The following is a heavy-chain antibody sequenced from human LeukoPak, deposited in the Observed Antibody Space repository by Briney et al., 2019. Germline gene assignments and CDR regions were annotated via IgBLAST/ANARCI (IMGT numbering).Heavy chain of an antibody. CDR1: GGTFSSYA. Sequence: ASVKVSCKASGGTFSSYAISWVRQAPGQGLEWMGGIIPIFGTANHAQKFQGRVTITADESTSTAYMELSSLRSEDAAVYYCARAPHEGYYYMDVWGKGTTVTVSS. CDR2: IIPIFGTA. V-gene: IGHV1-69*13. CDR3: ARAPHEGYYYMDV. J-gene: IGHJ6*03.